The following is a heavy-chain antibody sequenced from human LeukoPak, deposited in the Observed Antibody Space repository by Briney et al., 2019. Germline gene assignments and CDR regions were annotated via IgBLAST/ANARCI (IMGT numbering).Heavy chain of an antibody. Sequence: GGSLRLSCAASGFTLTSYSMNWVRQVTGKGPEWLSSISSDGSGSHKYYADSLKGRFTISRDNSKNSLYLQMNSLKVEDTAVYYCARDPVDGLDVWGQGTTVTVSS. V-gene: IGHV3-21*01. CDR3: ARDPVDGLDV. CDR2: ISSDGSGSHK. J-gene: IGHJ6*02. CDR1: GFTLTSYS.